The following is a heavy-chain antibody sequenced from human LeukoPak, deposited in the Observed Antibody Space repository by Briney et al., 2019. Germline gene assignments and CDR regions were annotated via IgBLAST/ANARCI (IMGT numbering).Heavy chain of an antibody. D-gene: IGHD1-26*01. CDR3: AGVRSGSLDY. V-gene: IGHV3-48*04. J-gene: IGHJ4*02. Sequence: HPGGSLRRSCAASGFTFSSYSMNWVRQAPGKGLEWVSSISSGSSTLYYADSVKGRFTISRDNAKNSLYLQMNSLRAEDSAVYYCAGVRSGSLDYWGQGTLVTVSS. CDR1: GFTFSSYS. CDR2: ISSGSSTL.